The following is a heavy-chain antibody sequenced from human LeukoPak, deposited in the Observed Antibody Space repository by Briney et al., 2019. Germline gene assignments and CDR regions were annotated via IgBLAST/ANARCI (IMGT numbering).Heavy chain of an antibody. V-gene: IGHV1-18*01. CDR2: ISAYNGNT. CDR1: GGTFSSYG. Sequence: GASVKVSCKASGGTFSSYGISWVRQAPGQGPEWMGWISAYNGNTNYAQKLQGRVTMTTDTSTSTAYMELRSLRSDDTAVYYCARDDGSGWYYGYWGQGTLVTVSS. J-gene: IGHJ4*02. CDR3: ARDDGSGWYYGY. D-gene: IGHD6-19*01.